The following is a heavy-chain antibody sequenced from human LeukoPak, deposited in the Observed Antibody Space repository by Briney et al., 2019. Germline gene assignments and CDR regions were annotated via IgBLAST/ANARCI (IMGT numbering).Heavy chain of an antibody. J-gene: IGHJ2*01. CDR3: AKLTDPYWYFDL. D-gene: IGHD1-20*01. Sequence: PSGTLSLTCAVSGGSISSSNWWSWVRQPPGKGLEWIGEIYHSGSTNYNPSLKSRVTISVDTSKNQFSLKLSSVTAADTAVYYCAKLTDPYWYFDLWGRGTLVTVSS. V-gene: IGHV4-4*02. CDR2: IYHSGST. CDR1: GGSISSSNW.